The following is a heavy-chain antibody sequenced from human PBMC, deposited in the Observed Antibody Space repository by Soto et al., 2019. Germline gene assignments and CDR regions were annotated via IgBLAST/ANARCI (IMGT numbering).Heavy chain of an antibody. J-gene: IGHJ6*02. D-gene: IGHD1-26*01. CDR3: ARGEDERYYGMDV. Sequence: GGSLRLSCAASGFTFSSYSMNWVRQAPGKGLEWVSSISSSSSYIYYADSVKGRFTISRDNAKNSLYLQMNSLRAEDTAVYYCARGEDERYYGMDVWGQGTTVTVSS. CDR1: GFTFSSYS. V-gene: IGHV3-21*01. CDR2: ISSSSSYI.